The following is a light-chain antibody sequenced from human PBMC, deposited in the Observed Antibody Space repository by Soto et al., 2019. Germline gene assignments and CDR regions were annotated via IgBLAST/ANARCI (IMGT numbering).Light chain of an antibody. CDR3: QQYGGSPRT. CDR1: QSISSNF. J-gene: IGKJ1*01. CDR2: GAS. Sequence: IALTQSPGTLSLSPGERPNLSCRASQSISSNFLAWYQQKPGRAPRLLIYGASSRATGIPDRFSGSGSGTDFTLTISRLEPEDLAVYYCQQYGGSPRTFGQGTKVDI. V-gene: IGKV3-20*01.